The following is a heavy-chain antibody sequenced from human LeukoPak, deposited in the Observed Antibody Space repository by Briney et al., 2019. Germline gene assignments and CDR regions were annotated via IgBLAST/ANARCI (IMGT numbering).Heavy chain of an antibody. CDR2: ISYDGSDK. CDR3: ARNGEELDY. CDR1: GFTFSDYA. J-gene: IGHJ4*02. D-gene: IGHD4-17*01. V-gene: IGHV3-30-3*01. Sequence: TGGSLRLSCAASGFTFSDYAMHWVRQAPGKGLEWVAVISYDGSDKYYAGSVKGRFTISRDNSKNTLCLQMNSLRVEDTAVYYCARNGEELDYWGLGTLVTVSS.